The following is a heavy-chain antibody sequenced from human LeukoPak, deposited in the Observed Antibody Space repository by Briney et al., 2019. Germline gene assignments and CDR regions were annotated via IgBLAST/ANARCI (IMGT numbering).Heavy chain of an antibody. D-gene: IGHD2-2*01. Sequence: GGSLRLSCAASGFTFSNAWMTWVRQAPGKGLEWVGRIKSKTDGETTDYAAPLKGRFTISRDDSKNTLYLQMNNLKTEDTAVYYCATDQTYCSTTACYRYYFDYWGQGTMVTVSS. CDR3: ATDQTYCSTTACYRYYFDY. V-gene: IGHV3-15*01. CDR1: GFTFSNAW. J-gene: IGHJ4*03. CDR2: IKSKTDGETT.